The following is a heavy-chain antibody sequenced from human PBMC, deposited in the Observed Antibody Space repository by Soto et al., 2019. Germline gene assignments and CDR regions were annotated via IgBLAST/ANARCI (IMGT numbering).Heavy chain of an antibody. D-gene: IGHD5-18*01. J-gene: IGHJ4*02. CDR2: ISGSGGST. CDR1: GFTFSSYA. V-gene: IGHV3-23*01. CDR3: ALTSSGMWALNTAMVTRFRNSGDFAY. Sequence: PGGSLRLSCAASGFTFSSYAMSWVRQAPGKGLEWVSAISGSGGSTYYADSVKGRFTISRDNSKNTLYLQMNRLRAEDTAVYYCALTSSGMWALNTAMVTRFRNSGDFAYWGQGTLVTVSS.